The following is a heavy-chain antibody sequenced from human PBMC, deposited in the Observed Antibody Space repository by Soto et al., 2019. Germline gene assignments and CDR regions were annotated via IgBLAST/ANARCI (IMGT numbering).Heavy chain of an antibody. CDR2: MEPSSGKT. D-gene: IGHD3-10*01. CDR1: GYSFTSLD. J-gene: IGHJ4*02. Sequence: SVKVSCKASGYSFTSLDINWVRQTTGQGREWMGWMEPSSGKTGYAQRFQDRVTMTRDTSINTAYMELRSLTSDDTAFYYCARGVTAGVDYWGQGTLVTVSS. V-gene: IGHV1-8*01. CDR3: ARGVTAGVDY.